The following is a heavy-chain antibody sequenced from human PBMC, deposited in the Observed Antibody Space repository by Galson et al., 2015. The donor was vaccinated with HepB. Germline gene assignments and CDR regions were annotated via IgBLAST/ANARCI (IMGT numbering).Heavy chain of an antibody. CDR2: IIPTFGIA. CDR3: VRDNMGRITAAVPNWFHP. D-gene: IGHD6-13*01. J-gene: IGHJ5*02. Sequence: SVKVSCKASGGTFSSYGISWVRQAPGQGLEWMGGIIPTFGIANYAQKFQGRVTITADESTSTAYMELSSLRSEDTAVYYCVRDNMGRITAAVPNWFHPWGQGTLVPVPS. V-gene: IGHV1-69*13. CDR1: GGTFSSYG.